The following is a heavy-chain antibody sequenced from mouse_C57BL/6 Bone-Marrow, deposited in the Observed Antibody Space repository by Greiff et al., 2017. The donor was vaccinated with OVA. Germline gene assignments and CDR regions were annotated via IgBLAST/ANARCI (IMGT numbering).Heavy chain of an antibody. CDR1: GYTFTDYN. CDR2: INPNNGGT. J-gene: IGHJ4*01. V-gene: IGHV1-18*01. CDR3: ARPYYSNYAMDY. Sequence: VQLQQSGPELVKPGASVKIPCKASGYTFTDYNMDWVKQSHGKSLEWIGDINPNNGGTIYNQKFKGKATLTVDKSSSTAYMELRSLTSEDTAVYYCARPYYSNYAMDYWGQGTSVTVSS. D-gene: IGHD2-5*01.